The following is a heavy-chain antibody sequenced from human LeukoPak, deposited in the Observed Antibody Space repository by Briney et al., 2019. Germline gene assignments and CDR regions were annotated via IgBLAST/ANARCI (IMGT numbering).Heavy chain of an antibody. J-gene: IGHJ4*02. Sequence: VASVKVSCKASGYTFIGYYMHWVRQAPGQGLEWVGWINPNSGGTNYAQKFQGRVTMTRDTSINTIYMELSRLRSDDTAVYYCSREDYWGQGTLVTVSS. CDR2: INPNSGGT. V-gene: IGHV1-2*02. CDR1: GYTFIGYY. CDR3: SREDY.